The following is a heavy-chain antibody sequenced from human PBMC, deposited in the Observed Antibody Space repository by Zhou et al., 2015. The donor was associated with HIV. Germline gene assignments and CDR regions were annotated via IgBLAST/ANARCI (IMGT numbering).Heavy chain of an antibody. D-gene: IGHD1-26*01. CDR3: ARGGAGIVGATFDY. Sequence: QVQLVQSGAEEKKPGASVKVSCKASGYTFTSYAMHWVRQAPGQRLEWMGWINAGNGNTKYSQKFQGRVTITRDTSASTAYMELSSLRSEDTAVYYCARGGAGIVGATFDYWGQGTLVTVSS. CDR2: INAGNGNT. CDR1: GYTFTSYA. J-gene: IGHJ4*02. V-gene: IGHV1-3*05.